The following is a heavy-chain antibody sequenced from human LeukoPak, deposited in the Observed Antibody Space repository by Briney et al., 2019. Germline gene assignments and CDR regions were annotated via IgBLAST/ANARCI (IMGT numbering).Heavy chain of an antibody. CDR1: GYSFSSYW. CDR2: IYPGDSDT. CDR3: ARHRPYSSGWRHFDY. D-gene: IGHD6-19*01. V-gene: IGHV5-51*01. J-gene: IGHJ4*02. Sequence: GESLQISCQGSGYSFSSYWIGWVRQVPGKGLEWMGIIYPGDSDTRYSPSFQGQVTISADKSISTAYLQWSGLTASDTAMYYCARHRPYSSGWRHFDYWGQGTLVTVSS.